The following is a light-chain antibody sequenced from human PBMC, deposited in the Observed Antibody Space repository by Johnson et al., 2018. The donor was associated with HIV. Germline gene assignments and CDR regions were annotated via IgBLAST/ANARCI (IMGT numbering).Light chain of an antibody. Sequence: QPVLTQPPSVSAAPGQKVTISCSGNSCDIGNNYVSCHQQFPGTVPKLLIYDNNKRPSGIPDRISGSKSGTSATLGITGLQTGDEAVHYCDTWNSRLSAGHLFGTGTKVTVL. V-gene: IGLV1-51*01. CDR3: DTWNSRLSAGHL. CDR1: SCDIGNNY. J-gene: IGLJ1*01. CDR2: DNN.